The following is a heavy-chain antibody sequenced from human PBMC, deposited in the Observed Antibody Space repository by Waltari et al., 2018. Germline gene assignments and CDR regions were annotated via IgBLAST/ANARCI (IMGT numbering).Heavy chain of an antibody. J-gene: IGHJ2*01. CDR3: ARGRKREGIDL. Sequence: QVQLQQWGAGLLKPSETLSLTCAVYGGSFSGYYWSWIRQPPGKGLEWIGEIHHSGSTNYNPSRKSRVTISVDTSKNQFSLKLSSVTAADTAVYYCARGRKREGIDLWGRGTLVTVSS. CDR1: GGSFSGYY. V-gene: IGHV4-34*01. CDR2: IHHSGST.